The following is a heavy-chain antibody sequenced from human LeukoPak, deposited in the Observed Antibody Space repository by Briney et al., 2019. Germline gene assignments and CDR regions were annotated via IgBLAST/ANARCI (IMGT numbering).Heavy chain of an antibody. CDR3: ARDLKGDYYFDY. Sequence: ASVKVSCKASGYTFTGYYMHWVRQAPGQGLEGMGRINPNSGGTNYAQKFQGRVTMTRDTSISTAYMELSRLRSDDTAVYYCARDLKGDYYFDYWGQGTLVTVSS. CDR2: INPNSGGT. J-gene: IGHJ4*02. V-gene: IGHV1-2*06. CDR1: GYTFTGYY.